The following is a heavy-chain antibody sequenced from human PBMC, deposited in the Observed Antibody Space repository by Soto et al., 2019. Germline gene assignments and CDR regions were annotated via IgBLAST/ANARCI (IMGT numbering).Heavy chain of an antibody. CDR3: ARDSEEYCSGGSCYTFDY. CDR2: ISSSSSYI. D-gene: IGHD2-15*01. J-gene: IGHJ4*02. V-gene: IGHV3-21*01. CDR1: GFTFSSYS. Sequence: EVQLVESGGGLVKPGGSLRLSCAASGFTFSSYSMNWVRQAPGKGLEWVSSISSSSSYIYYADSVKGRFPISRDNAKNSLYLQMNSLRAEDTAVYYCARDSEEYCSGGSCYTFDYWGQGTLVTLSS.